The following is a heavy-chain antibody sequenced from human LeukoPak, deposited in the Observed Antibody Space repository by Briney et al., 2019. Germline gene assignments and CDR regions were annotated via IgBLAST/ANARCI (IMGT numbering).Heavy chain of an antibody. V-gene: IGHV3-21*01. D-gene: IGHD1-26*01. J-gene: IGHJ6*02. CDR2: ISSSSSYI. Sequence: GGSLRLSCAASGFTFSSYSMNWVRQAPGKGLEWVSSISSSSSYIYYANSVKGRFTISRDNSKNTLYLQMNSLRAEDTAVYYCAKDRGTSGSYRHYYYGMDVWGQGTTVTVSS. CDR1: GFTFSSYS. CDR3: AKDRGTSGSYRHYYYGMDV.